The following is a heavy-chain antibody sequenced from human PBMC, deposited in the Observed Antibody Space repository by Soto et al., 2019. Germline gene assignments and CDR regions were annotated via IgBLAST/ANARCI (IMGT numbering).Heavy chain of an antibody. V-gene: IGHV1-2*04. J-gene: IGHJ6*02. Sequence: QVQLVQSGAEVKKPGASVKVSCKASGYTFTGFYMHWVRQAPGQGPAWMGWINPNTSGTSYAQKFQGWVTLTRDTSSNTAYMELSRLSSDDTAVYYCARDLWGYSGIKGYFYGMDVWGQGTTVTISS. D-gene: IGHD5-12*01. CDR2: INPNTSGT. CDR1: GYTFTGFY. CDR3: ARDLWGYSGIKGYFYGMDV.